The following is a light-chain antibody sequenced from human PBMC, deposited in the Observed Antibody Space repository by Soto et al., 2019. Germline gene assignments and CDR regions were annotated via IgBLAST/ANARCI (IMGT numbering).Light chain of an antibody. Sequence: QSVLTQPPSVSAAPGQKVTISCSGTSSNIGRNYVAWYQQLPGTAPKLLIYDNDKRPSGIPDRFSGSKSGTSATLGITGLQTGDEADYYCGTWDSSLSDAVVFGEGTKSPS. J-gene: IGLJ2*01. CDR3: GTWDSSLSDAVV. CDR1: SSNIGRNY. V-gene: IGLV1-51*01. CDR2: DND.